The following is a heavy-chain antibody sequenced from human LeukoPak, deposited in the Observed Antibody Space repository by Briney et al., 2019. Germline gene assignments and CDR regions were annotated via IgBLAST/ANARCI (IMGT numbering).Heavy chain of an antibody. V-gene: IGHV3-21*01. J-gene: IGHJ3*01. D-gene: IGHD6-13*01. CDR1: GFTFSTYT. Sequence: PGGSLRLSCAASGFTFSTYTMNWVRQAPGKGLEWVSSISRTSAYIYYAESLKGRFTISRDNAKNSMYLQMNSLRGEDTAVYYCAREKGYTVTALYEAFDVWGRGTMVTVA. CDR3: AREKGYTVTALYEAFDV. CDR2: ISRTSAYI.